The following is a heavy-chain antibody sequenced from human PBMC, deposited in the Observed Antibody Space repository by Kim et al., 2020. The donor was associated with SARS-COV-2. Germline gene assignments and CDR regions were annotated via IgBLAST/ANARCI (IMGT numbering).Heavy chain of an antibody. Sequence: GGSLRLSCAASGFTFSNAWMSWVRQVPGKGLEWVGRIKSKTDDGTTDYAAPVKGRFTISRDDSINTLYLQMNSLKTEDTAVYSCTTDGHGSGSKFFGTHYYGMDVWRQGTAVTVSS. V-gene: IGHV3-15*01. CDR2: IKSKTDDGTT. J-gene: IGHJ6*02. D-gene: IGHD3-10*01. CDR1: GFTFSNAW. CDR3: TTDGHGSGSKFFGTHYYGMDV.